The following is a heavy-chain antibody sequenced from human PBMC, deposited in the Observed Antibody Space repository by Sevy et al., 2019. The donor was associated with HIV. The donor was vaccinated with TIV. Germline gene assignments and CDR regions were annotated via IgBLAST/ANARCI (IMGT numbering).Heavy chain of an antibody. V-gene: IGHV3-33*08. D-gene: IGHD2-15*01. CDR3: ASEVQYCSGGSCYTVEYFQD. Sequence: GGSLRLSCAASGFTFSSSGMHWVRQAPGKGLEWVAGIWYDGSNIYYADSVKGRFTISRDNTKNTLYLQMNSLRVEDTAVYYCASEVQYCSGGSCYTVEYFQDWGQGTLVTVSS. J-gene: IGHJ1*01. CDR2: IWYDGSNI. CDR1: GFTFSSSG.